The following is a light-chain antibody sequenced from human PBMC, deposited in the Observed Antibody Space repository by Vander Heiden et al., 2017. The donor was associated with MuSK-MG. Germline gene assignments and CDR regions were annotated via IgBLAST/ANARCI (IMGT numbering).Light chain of an antibody. Sequence: EIVLTQSPATLSLSPGERATLSCRASQSVSSYLAWYQQKPGQALRLLIYDASNRANGIPDRFSGSGSGTDFTLTSSSLEPEDFAVYYWQQRNNSCTFGQGTNLEI. CDR1: QSVSSY. V-gene: IGKV3-11*01. CDR2: DAS. CDR3: QQRNNSCT. J-gene: IGKJ2*02.